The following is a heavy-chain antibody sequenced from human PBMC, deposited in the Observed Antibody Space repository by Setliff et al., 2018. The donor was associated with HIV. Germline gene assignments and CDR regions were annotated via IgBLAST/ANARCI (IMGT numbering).Heavy chain of an antibody. CDR3: ARGLDVWGTYRYRNYFDY. V-gene: IGHV4-59*12. CDR1: GGSISSFY. Sequence: SETLSLTCTVSGGSISSFYWSWIRQYPGKGLEWIGYIDYSGSAFYNPSLKSRITISRDTSKNQFSLNLTSVTAADTAIYYCARGLDVWGTYRYRNYFDYWGQGTLVTVSS. CDR2: IDYSGSA. D-gene: IGHD3-16*02. J-gene: IGHJ4*02.